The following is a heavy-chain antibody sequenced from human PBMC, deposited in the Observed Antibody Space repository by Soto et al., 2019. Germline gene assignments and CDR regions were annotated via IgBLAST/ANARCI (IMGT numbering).Heavy chain of an antibody. CDR2: IYPGDSDT. CDR3: ERLAVAGTSVYNWFDP. J-gene: IGHJ5*02. CDR1: GYSFTSYW. D-gene: IGHD6-19*01. Sequence: GESLKISCKGSGYSFTSYWIGWVRQMPGKGLEWMGIIYPGDSDTRYSPSFQGQVTISADKSISTAYLQWSSLKASDTALYYCERLAVAGTSVYNWFDPWGQGTLVTVSS. V-gene: IGHV5-51*01.